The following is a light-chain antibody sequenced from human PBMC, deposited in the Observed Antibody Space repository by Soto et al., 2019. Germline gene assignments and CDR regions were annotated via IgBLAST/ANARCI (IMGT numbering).Light chain of an antibody. V-gene: IGLV2-23*01. Sequence: QSALSHPGSASSSPRQSITICCTGTSSDVGSYNLVSWYQQHPGKAPKFMIFEGNKRPSGLSNRFSGSKSGDTASLTISGLQAEEEADYYCCSYAGSFNYVFGTGTKVTXL. CDR3: CSYAGSFNYV. CDR1: SSDVGSYNL. J-gene: IGLJ1*01. CDR2: EGN.